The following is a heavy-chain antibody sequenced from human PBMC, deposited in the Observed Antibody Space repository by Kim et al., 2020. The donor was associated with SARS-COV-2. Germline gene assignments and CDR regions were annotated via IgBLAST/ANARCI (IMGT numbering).Heavy chain of an antibody. Sequence: GGSLRLSCVASRFTFISSAMTWVRQAPGKGLEWVSTIFGSGHGTYYTYSVKGRFIVSRDNSKNTLYLQMNNLKADDTAIYYCAKNVHVTSVTFLWYFDLWGRGTSVIVSS. CDR3: AKNVHVTSVTFLWYFDL. J-gene: IGHJ2*01. CDR1: RFTFISSA. CDR2: IFGSGHGT. V-gene: IGHV3-23*01. D-gene: IGHD2-2*01.